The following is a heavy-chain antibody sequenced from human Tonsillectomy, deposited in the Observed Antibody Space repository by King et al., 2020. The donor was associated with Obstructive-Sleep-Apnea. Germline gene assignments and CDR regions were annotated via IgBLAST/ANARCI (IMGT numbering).Heavy chain of an antibody. CDR1: GFTFSSYA. D-gene: IGHD3-10*01. CDR2: ISGSGGST. J-gene: IGHJ4*02. V-gene: IGHV3-23*04. CDR3: AKGDGSGNYYTGHFDY. Sequence: VQLVESGGGLVQPGGSLRLSCAASGFTFSSYAMNLVRQAPGKGLEWVSGISGSGGSTYYADSVKGRFTISRDNSKNTLYLQMNSLRAEDTAGFYCAKGDGSGNYYTGHFDYWGQGTLVTVSS.